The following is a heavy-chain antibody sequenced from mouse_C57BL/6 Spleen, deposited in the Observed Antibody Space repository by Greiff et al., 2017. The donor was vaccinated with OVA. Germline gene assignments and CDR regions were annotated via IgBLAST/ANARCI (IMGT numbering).Heavy chain of an antibody. CDR1: GYTFTDYY. D-gene: IGHD4-1*01. V-gene: IGHV1-76*01. J-gene: IGHJ3*01. Sequence: VKLQQSGAELVRPGASVKLSCKASGYTFTDYYINWVKQRPGQGLEWIARIYPGSGNTNYNEKFKGKATLTAEKSSSTAYMQLSSLTSEDSAVFFCARKVTGAWFAYWGQGTLVTVSA. CDR3: ARKVTGAWFAY. CDR2: IYPGSGNT.